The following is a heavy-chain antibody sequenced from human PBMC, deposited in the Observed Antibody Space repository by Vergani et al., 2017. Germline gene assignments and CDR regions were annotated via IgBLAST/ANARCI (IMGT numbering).Heavy chain of an antibody. CDR1: GGSISSSSYY. D-gene: IGHD6-19*01. Sequence: QLQLQESGPGLVKPSETLSLTCTVSGGSISSSSYYWGWIRQPPGKGLEWIGSIYYSGSTYYNPSLKSRVTISVDTSKNQFSLKLRSVTAADTAVYYCAGGIAVAGTAVDYWGQGTLVTVSS. CDR2: IYYSGST. J-gene: IGHJ4*02. CDR3: AGGIAVAGTAVDY. V-gene: IGHV4-39*07.